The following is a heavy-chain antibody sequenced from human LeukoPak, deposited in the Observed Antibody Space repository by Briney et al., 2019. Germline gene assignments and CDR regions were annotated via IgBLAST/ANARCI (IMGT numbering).Heavy chain of an antibody. Sequence: SETLSLTCAVSGYSISSGYYWGWIRQPPGKGLEWIGSIYHSGSTYYNPSLKSRVTISVDTSKNQFSLKLSSVTAADTAVYYCANSHPISGDYWGQGTLVTVSS. CDR3: ANSHPISGDY. CDR2: IYHSGST. CDR1: GYSISSGYY. V-gene: IGHV4-38-2*01. J-gene: IGHJ4*02. D-gene: IGHD3-3*01.